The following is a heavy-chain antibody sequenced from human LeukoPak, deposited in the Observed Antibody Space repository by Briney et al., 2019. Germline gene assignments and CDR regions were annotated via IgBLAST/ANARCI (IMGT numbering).Heavy chain of an antibody. J-gene: IGHJ4*02. V-gene: IGHV4-59*01. CDR3: AREAVAGTLDY. CDR1: GGSISNFY. D-gene: IGHD6-19*01. CDR2: IYYTGTT. Sequence: PSETLSLTCSVSGGSISNFYWSWIRQPPGKRLEWIGYIYYTGTTNYNPSLNSRVTITVDTSRDQFSLRLNSVTAADTAVYYCAREAVAGTLDYWGQGALVTVSS.